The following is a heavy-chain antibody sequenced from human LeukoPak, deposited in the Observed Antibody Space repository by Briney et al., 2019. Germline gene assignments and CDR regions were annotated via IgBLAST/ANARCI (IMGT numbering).Heavy chain of an antibody. D-gene: IGHD2-2*01. CDR2: INPSGGST. CDR3: AREECSSTSCPQTIDY. CDR1: GYTFTSYY. J-gene: IGHJ4*02. V-gene: IGHV1-46*03. Sequence: ASVKVSCKASGYTFTSYYMHWVRQAPGQGLEWMGIINPSGGSTIYAQKFQGRVTMTRDTSTSTVYMELSSLRSEDTAVYYCAREECSSTSCPQTIDYWGQGTLVTVSS.